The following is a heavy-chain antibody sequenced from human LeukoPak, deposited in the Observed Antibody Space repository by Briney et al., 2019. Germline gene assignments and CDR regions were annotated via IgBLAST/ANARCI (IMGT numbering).Heavy chain of an antibody. V-gene: IGHV1-2*02. D-gene: IGHD3-9*01. Sequence: ASVNVSCKASGYTFTGYYMHWVRQAPGQGLEWMGWINPNSGGTNYAQKFQGTVTMTRDTSISKAYMEQRRLRSDDTAVYDCARGIGRILTGYYSYWGRGNLVTVSS. CDR1: GYTFTGYY. J-gene: IGHJ4*02. CDR2: INPNSGGT. CDR3: ARGIGRILTGYYSY.